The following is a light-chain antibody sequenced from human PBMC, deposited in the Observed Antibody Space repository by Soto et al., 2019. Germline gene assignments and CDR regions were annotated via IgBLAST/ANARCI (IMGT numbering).Light chain of an antibody. CDR2: KVS. V-gene: IGKV2-30*01. J-gene: IGKJ5*01. CDR1: EGLGYSDGDTY. CDR3: MQGTHWPPIT. Sequence: EVLMTQSPLSLPFTLGQSASICCGATEGLGYSDGDTYLNWFQQRPGQSPRRLIYKVSNRDFGVPDRFSGSGSDTYFTLTISRVEAADVGVYYCMQGTHWPPITFGQGTRLEIK.